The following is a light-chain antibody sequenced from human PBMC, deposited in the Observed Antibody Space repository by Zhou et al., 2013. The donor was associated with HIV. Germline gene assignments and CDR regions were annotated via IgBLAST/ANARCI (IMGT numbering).Light chain of an antibody. CDR1: QSISSW. Sequence: DIQMTQSPSTLSASVGDRVTITCRASQSISSWLAWYQQKPGKAPKLLIYKASSLESGVPSRFSGSGSGTEFTLTISSLQPDDFATYYCQQYNSYSHTFGQGTEAGDQT. CDR3: QQYNSYSHT. V-gene: IGKV1-5*03. CDR2: KAS. J-gene: IGKJ2*01.